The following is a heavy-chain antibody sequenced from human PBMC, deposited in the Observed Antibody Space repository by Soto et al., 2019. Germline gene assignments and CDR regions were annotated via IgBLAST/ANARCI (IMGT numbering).Heavy chain of an antibody. V-gene: IGHV4-34*01. J-gene: IGHJ4*02. Sequence: PSETLSLTCAVYGGSFSGYYWSWIRQPPGKGLEWIGEINHSGSTNYNPSLKSRVTISVDTSKNQFSLKLSSVTAADTAVYYCARPVGSAAIYYFDYWGQGTLVTVSS. CDR2: INHSGST. CDR1: GGSFSGYY. D-gene: IGHD2-2*01. CDR3: ARPVGSAAIYYFDY.